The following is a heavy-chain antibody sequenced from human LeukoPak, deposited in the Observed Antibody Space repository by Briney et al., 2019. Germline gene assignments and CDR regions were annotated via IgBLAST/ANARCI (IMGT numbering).Heavy chain of an antibody. D-gene: IGHD3-9*01. Sequence: SQTLSLTCTVSGGSISSGGYYWSWSRQPPGKGLEWIGYIYHSGSTYYNPSLKSRVTISVDRSKNQFSLKLSSVTAADTAVYYCARVGGYDILTGYYKPLDYWGQGTLVTVSS. CDR2: IYHSGST. J-gene: IGHJ4*02. V-gene: IGHV4-30-2*01. CDR1: GGSISSGGYY. CDR3: ARVGGYDILTGYYKPLDY.